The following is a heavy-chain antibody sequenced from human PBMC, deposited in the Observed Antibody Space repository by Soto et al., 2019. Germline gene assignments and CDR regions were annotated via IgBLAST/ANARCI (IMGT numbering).Heavy chain of an antibody. J-gene: IGHJ3*02. CDR3: ARPHSPTGMGASDI. Sequence: EVQLVQSGAEVKKPGESLKISCKASGYTFTTYWIGWVRQMPGKGLEWMGIISPGDSDTRNSPSFRGLVTISADKSISTAYLQWSSLKASDTATYYCARPHSPTGMGASDIWGQGTMVIVSS. D-gene: IGHD3-9*01. V-gene: IGHV5-51*01. CDR2: ISPGDSDT. CDR1: GYTFTTYW.